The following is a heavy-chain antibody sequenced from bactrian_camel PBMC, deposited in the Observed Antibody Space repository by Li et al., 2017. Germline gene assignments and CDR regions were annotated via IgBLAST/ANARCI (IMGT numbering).Heavy chain of an antibody. Sequence: VQLVESGGASVQAGGSLRLSCVVSGYTYSSICMGWFRQHPGKEREGIARINTGGGRTYYADSVKGRFTISGFPNNTVSLQMNSLTPEDTALYYCAAARADTCREREYDSWGQGTQVTVS. V-gene: IGHV3S40*01. CDR2: INTGGGRT. J-gene: IGHJ4*01. CDR3: AAARADTCREREYDS. CDR1: GYTYSSIC.